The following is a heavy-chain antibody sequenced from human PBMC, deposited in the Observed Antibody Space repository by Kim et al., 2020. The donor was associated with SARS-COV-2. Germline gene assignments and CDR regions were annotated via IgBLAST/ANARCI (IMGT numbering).Heavy chain of an antibody. Sequence: GGSLRLSCAASGFTFSDYYMSWIRQAPGKGLEWVSYISSSGSTIYYADSVKGRFTISRDNAKNSLYLQMNSLRAEDTAVYYCARETNYYDSSGYGNFDYWGQGTLVTVSS. D-gene: IGHD3-22*01. J-gene: IGHJ4*02. CDR3: ARETNYYDSSGYGNFDY. CDR1: GFTFSDYY. CDR2: ISSSGSTI. V-gene: IGHV3-11*01.